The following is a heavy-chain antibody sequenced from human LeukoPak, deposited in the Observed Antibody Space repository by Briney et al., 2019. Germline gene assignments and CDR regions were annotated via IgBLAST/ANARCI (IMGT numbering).Heavy chain of an antibody. CDR3: ARDSGYSGYSDY. Sequence: SGGSLSLSCAASGFTFSDYYMSWIRQAPGKGLEWVSYISSSSSYTDYADSVKGRFTISRDNAKNSLNLQMNSLRAEDTAVYYCARDSGYSGYSDYWGQGTLVTVSS. D-gene: IGHD5-12*01. V-gene: IGHV3-11*05. CDR2: ISSSSSYT. J-gene: IGHJ4*02. CDR1: GFTFSDYY.